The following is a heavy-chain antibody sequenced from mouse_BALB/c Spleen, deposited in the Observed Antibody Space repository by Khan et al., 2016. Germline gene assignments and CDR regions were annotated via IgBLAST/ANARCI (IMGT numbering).Heavy chain of an antibody. J-gene: IGHJ1*01. CDR1: GFTFTDYY. CDR2: IRNKANGYTT. Sequence: EVELVESGGGLVQPGGSLRLSCATSGFTFTDYYMSWVRQPPGKALEWLGFIRNKANGYTTEYSASVKGRFTISRDNSQSILYLQMNTLRAEDSATYYCARDRYGSSYNWYFDVWGAGTTITVSS. V-gene: IGHV7-3*02. D-gene: IGHD1-1*01. CDR3: ARDRYGSSYNWYFDV.